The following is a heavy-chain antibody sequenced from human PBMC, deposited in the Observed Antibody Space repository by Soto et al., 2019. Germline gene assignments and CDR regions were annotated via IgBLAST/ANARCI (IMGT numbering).Heavy chain of an antibody. CDR1: GFTFNMYG. J-gene: IGHJ2*01. Sequence: QVHLVESGGGVVQPGRSLGLSCATSGFTFNMYGMHWVRQAPGKGLEWVAAISYDGVTKYYADSVKGRFIISRDDSKNPLYVQMNSLTGDDPAVYDCARRPQPTRGIHYDFDFWGRGILVSVSS. V-gene: IGHV3-30*03. CDR2: ISYDGVTK. CDR3: ARRPQPTRGIHYDFDF. D-gene: IGHD1-26*01.